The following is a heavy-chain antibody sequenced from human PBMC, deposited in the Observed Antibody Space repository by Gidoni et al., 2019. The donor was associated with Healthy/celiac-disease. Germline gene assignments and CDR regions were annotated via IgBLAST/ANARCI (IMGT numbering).Heavy chain of an antibody. J-gene: IGHJ6*02. D-gene: IGHD6-19*01. CDR3: ARGRGRYSSGWLNPYYYYGMDV. CDR1: GGTFSSYA. CDR2: IIPIFGTA. V-gene: IGHV1-69*01. Sequence: QVQLVQSGAEVKKPGSSVKVSCKASGGTFSSYAIRWVRQAPGQGLEWMGGIIPIFGTANYAQKFQGRVTITADESTSTAYMELSSLRSEDTAVYYCARGRGRYSSGWLNPYYYYGMDVWGQGTTVTVSS.